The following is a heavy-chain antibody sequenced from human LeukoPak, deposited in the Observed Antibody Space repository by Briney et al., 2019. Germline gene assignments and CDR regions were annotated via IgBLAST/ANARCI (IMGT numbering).Heavy chain of an antibody. CDR1: GYTFTSHD. Sequence: GASVKVSCKASGYTFTSHDINWVRQAAGQGLEWMGWMNPNSGNTGYAQKFQGRVTMTRNTSISTAYMELSSLRSEDTAVYYCARPRRGSIAARGTFDYWGQGTLVTVSS. J-gene: IGHJ4*02. CDR2: MNPNSGNT. V-gene: IGHV1-8*01. CDR3: ARPRRGSIAARGTFDY. D-gene: IGHD6-6*01.